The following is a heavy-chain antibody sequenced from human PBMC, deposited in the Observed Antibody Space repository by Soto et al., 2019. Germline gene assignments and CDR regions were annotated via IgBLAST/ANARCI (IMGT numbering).Heavy chain of an antibody. CDR3: ARDRGIVGATPNSYYCDY. CDR2: IIPIFGTA. D-gene: IGHD1-26*01. J-gene: IGHJ4*02. V-gene: IGHV1-69*01. Sequence: QVQLVQSGAEVKKPGSSVKVSCKASGGTFSSYAISWVRQAPGQGLEWMGGIIPIFGTANYAQKFQGRVTITADESTSTAYMELSSLRSEDTAVYYCARDRGIVGATPNSYYCDYWGQGTLVTVSS. CDR1: GGTFSSYA.